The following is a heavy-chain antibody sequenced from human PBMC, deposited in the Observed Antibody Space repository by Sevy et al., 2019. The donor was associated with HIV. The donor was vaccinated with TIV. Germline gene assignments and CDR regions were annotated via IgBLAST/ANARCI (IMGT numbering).Heavy chain of an antibody. Sequence: GGSLRLSCAASGFTFADHAFHWVRQAPGKGLEWVAIISFDGRNKRLAESVKGRFTISRDDSKNTVYLQMTSLRPEDTSVYYCARDHCTDGACFRSGYFDYWGQGTLVTVSS. V-gene: IGHV3-30*04. D-gene: IGHD2-8*01. CDR3: ARDHCTDGACFRSGYFDY. J-gene: IGHJ4*02. CDR2: ISFDGRNK. CDR1: GFTFADHA.